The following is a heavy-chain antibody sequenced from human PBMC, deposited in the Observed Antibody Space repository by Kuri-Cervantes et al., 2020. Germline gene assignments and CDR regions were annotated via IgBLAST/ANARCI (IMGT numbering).Heavy chain of an antibody. J-gene: IGHJ6*03. CDR1: GFTFSSYG. V-gene: IGHV3-33*01. CDR2: IWYDGSNK. D-gene: IGHD3-3*01. CDR3: ATNPYYDFWSGDLDSYYYYYMDV. Sequence: GGSLRLSYAASGFTFSSYGMHWVRQAPGKGLEWVAVIWYDGSNKYYADSVKGRFTISRDNSKNTLYLQMNSLRAEDTAVYYCATNPYYDFWSGDLDSYYYYYMDVWGKGTTVTVSS.